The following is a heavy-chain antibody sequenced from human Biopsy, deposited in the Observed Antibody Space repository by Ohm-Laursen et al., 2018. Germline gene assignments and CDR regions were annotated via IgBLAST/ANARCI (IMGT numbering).Heavy chain of an antibody. V-gene: IGHV3-66*01. CDR1: GFTVINND. CDR2: ISSSGVQ. D-gene: IGHD3-3*01. J-gene: IGHJ6*02. CDR3: VRASIFGVATSGFYYYGMDF. Sequence: SLRLSCAASGFTVINNDISWVRQAPGKGLEWASFISSSGVQYHADSVKGRFTISRDNSKSTLYLQMNSLRAEDTAVYYCVRASIFGVATSGFYYYGMDFWGQGTTVTVSS.